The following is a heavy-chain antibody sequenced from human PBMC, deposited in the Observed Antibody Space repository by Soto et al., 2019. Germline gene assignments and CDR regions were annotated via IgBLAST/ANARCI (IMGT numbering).Heavy chain of an antibody. CDR2: IIPIFGTA. V-gene: IGHV1-69*13. Sequence: GASVKVSCKASGGTFSRYSITWVRQAPGHGLEWIGRIIPIFGTANYAQKFQGRVTITADESTSTAYMELSSLRSEDTAVYYCAREVQDAFDIWGQGTMVTVSS. CDR1: GGTFSRYS. J-gene: IGHJ3*02. CDR3: AREVQDAFDI.